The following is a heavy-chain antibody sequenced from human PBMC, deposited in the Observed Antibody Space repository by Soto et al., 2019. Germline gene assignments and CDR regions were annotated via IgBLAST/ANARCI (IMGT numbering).Heavy chain of an antibody. CDR2: IYWDDEK. CDR1: GFSLSTSGVG. V-gene: IGHV2-5*02. J-gene: IGHJ5*02. D-gene: IGHD3-9*01. CDR3: AHRRNTYYDILTGYSKNWFDP. Sequence: QITLKESGPTLVKPTQTLTLTCTFSGFSLSTSGVGVGWIRXXXXXXXXXXXLIYWDDEKRYSPSLKSRLTITKDTSKNQVVLIMTNMDPVDTATYYCAHRRNTYYDILTGYSKNWFDPWGQGTLVTVSS.